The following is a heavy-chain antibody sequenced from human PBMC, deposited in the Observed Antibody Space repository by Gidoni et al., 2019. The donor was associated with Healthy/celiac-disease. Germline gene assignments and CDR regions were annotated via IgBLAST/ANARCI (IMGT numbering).Heavy chain of an antibody. CDR2: IKSKTDGGTT. J-gene: IGHJ3*02. V-gene: IGHV3-15*01. D-gene: IGHD3-22*01. Sequence: EVQLVESGGGLVKPGGSLRLACAASGFTFSNAWMSWVRQAPGKGLEWVGRIKSKTDGGTTDYAAPVKGRFTISRDDSKNTLYLQMNSLKTEDTAVYYCTTDLYYYDSSGYYRAAFDIWGQGTMVTVSS. CDR1: GFTFSNAW. CDR3: TTDLYYYDSSGYYRAAFDI.